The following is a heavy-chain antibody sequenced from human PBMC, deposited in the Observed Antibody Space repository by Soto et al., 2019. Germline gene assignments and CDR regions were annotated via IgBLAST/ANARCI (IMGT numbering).Heavy chain of an antibody. CDR1: GGSFSGYY. J-gene: IGHJ4*02. Sequence: PSETLSLTRAVYGGSFSGYYWSWVRQPPGKGLEWIGEINHSGSTNYNPSLKSRVTISVDTSKNQFSLKLSSVTAADTAVYYCARVKMYYGSGSPLDYWGQGTLVTVSS. D-gene: IGHD3-10*01. CDR2: INHSGST. CDR3: ARVKMYYGSGSPLDY. V-gene: IGHV4-34*01.